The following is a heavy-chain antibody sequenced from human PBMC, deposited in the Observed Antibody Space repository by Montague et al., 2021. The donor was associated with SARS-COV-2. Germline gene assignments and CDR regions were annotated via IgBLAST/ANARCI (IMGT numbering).Heavy chain of an antibody. J-gene: IGHJ3*02. CDR3: ARHGGNDAFDI. Sequence: SKTLSLTCTASGGSIGAYYWSWIRQPPGKGLEWTGYIDNSGSTNHNPSLESRVTMSVDTSKNQFSLKLNSVTAADTAVYYCARHGGNDAFDIWGRGTMVTVSS. CDR2: IDNSGST. D-gene: IGHD4-23*01. CDR1: GGSIGAYY. V-gene: IGHV4-59*01.